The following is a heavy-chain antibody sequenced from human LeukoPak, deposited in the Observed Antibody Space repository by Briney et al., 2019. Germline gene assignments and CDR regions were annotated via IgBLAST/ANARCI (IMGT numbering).Heavy chain of an antibody. CDR3: ARDTHYYGSGSPAFDL. J-gene: IGHJ3*01. D-gene: IGHD3-10*01. V-gene: IGHV3-48*01. Sequence: GGSLRLSCVASGFTFINNWMSWVRQAPGKGLEWVSYISFSSATIHYADSVKGRFTISRDNAKNSLYLQLNSLRAEDTALYYCARDTHYYGSGSPAFDLWGRGTMVTVSS. CDR1: GFTFINNW. CDR2: ISFSSATI.